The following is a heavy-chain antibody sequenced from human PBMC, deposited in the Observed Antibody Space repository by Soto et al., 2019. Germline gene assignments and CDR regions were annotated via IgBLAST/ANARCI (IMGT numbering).Heavy chain of an antibody. V-gene: IGHV3-23*01. Sequence: PWVSLSLYCPAGRVCITSCSPHWDRQAPGKGLEWVSAISITGGTTFYSDSVKGRFTISRDNSKNIFFLEMSDLRAEDTAVYYYAKGATGKYLDYYLHHWGLEPLVTAS. CDR1: RVCITSCS. CDR2: ISITGGTT. CDR3: AKGATGKYLDYYLHH. J-gene: IGHJ4*02. D-gene: IGHD1-1*01.